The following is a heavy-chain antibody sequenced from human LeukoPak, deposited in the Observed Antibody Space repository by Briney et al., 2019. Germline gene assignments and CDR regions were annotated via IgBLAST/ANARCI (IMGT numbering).Heavy chain of an antibody. J-gene: IGHJ4*02. D-gene: IGHD1-26*01. CDR2: INYDGSEK. CDR1: RFTFTSYW. CDR3: ARVRVGGTNYFDS. V-gene: IGHV3-7*04. Sequence: GGSLRPSCAASRFTFTSYWMSWVRQAPGKGLEWVANINYDGSEKYYIDSVKGRFTISRDNAKNSLFLQMNSLRAEDTAVYYCARVRVGGTNYFDSWGQGTLVSVSS.